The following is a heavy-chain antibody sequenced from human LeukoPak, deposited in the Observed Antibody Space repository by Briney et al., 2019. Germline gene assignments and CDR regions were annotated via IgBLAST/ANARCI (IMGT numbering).Heavy chain of an antibody. Sequence: LPGGSLRLSCAASGFTFSSYWMHWVRQAPGKGLVWVSRINSDGSSTSYADSVKGRFTISRDNAKNALYLQMNSLRAEDTAVYYCAKDPFGDGINWFDPWGQGTLVTVSS. J-gene: IGHJ5*02. CDR2: INSDGSST. CDR1: GFTFSSYW. D-gene: IGHD3-16*01. V-gene: IGHV3-74*01. CDR3: AKDPFGDGINWFDP.